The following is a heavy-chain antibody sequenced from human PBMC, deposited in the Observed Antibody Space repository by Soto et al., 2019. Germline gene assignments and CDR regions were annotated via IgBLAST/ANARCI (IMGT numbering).Heavy chain of an antibody. D-gene: IGHD6-13*01. CDR1: GGTFSSYA. V-gene: IGHV1-69*13. CDR3: ARDVIAAAGTAG. Sequence: SVKVSCKASGGTFSSYAMSWVRQALGQGLEWMGGIIPIFGTANYAQKFQGRVTITADESTSTAYMELSSLRSEDTAVYYCARDVIAAAGTAGWGQGTLLTVSS. J-gene: IGHJ4*02. CDR2: IIPIFGTA.